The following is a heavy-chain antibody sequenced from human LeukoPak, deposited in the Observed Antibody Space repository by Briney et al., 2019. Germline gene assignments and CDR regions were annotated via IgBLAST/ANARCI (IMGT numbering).Heavy chain of an antibody. D-gene: IGHD3-16*01. Sequence: GGSLRLSCAASGFTFSSYAMNWVRQAPGKGLEWVSYISPSSTRIDYAASVRGRFTISRDNAKSSLYLQENSLRAEDTAVYYCARMDYVSSGWGAPFDDWGQGTLVTVSS. J-gene: IGHJ4*02. CDR3: ARMDYVSSGWGAPFDD. CDR1: GFTFSSYA. V-gene: IGHV3-48*04. CDR2: ISPSSTRI.